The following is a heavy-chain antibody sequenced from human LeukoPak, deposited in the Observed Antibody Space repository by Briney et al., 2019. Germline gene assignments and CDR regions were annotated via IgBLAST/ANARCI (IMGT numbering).Heavy chain of an antibody. D-gene: IGHD3-10*01. J-gene: IGHJ4*02. CDR1: GYTFTSYY. CDR3: ARGAYLVRGVIRAFDY. V-gene: IGHV1-46*01. Sequence: GASVKVSCKASGYTFTSYYMHWVRQAPGQGREWMGIINPSGGSTSYSQKFQGRVTMTRDTSTSTVYMELSSLRSEDTAVYYCARGAYLVRGVIRAFDYWGQGTLVTVSS. CDR2: INPSGGST.